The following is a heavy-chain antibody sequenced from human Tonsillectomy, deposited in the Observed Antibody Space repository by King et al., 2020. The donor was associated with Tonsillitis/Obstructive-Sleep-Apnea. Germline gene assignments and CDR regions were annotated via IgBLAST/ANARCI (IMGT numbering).Heavy chain of an antibody. Sequence: QVQLVESGGGVVQPGRSLRLSCAASGFTFSSYAMHWVRQAPGKGLEWVAVISYDGNNKYYADSVKGRFTISRDNSKNTLYLQMNTLRAEDTAVYYCARGYSTGYYLHAFDIWGQGTMVTVSS. J-gene: IGHJ3*02. CDR1: GFTFSSYA. V-gene: IGHV3-30*04. CDR2: ISYDGNNK. CDR3: ARGYSTGYYLHAFDI. D-gene: IGHD3-22*01.